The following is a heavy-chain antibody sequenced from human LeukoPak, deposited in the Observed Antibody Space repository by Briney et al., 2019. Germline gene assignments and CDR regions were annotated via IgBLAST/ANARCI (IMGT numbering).Heavy chain of an antibody. J-gene: IGHJ3*02. CDR2: IYYSGST. CDR1: GHSIISYY. V-gene: IGHV4-59*08. Sequence: SSETLSLTCTVSGHSIISYYWSWIRQPPGKGLEWIGYIYYSGSTNYNPSLKSRVTISVDTSKNQFSLKLSSVTAADTAVYYCASHRSPGDAFDIWGQGTMVTVSS. CDR3: ASHRSPGDAFDI.